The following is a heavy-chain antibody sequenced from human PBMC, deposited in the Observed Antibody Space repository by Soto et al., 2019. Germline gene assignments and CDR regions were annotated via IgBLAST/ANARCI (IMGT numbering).Heavy chain of an antibody. V-gene: IGHV1-69*13. Sequence: SVKVSCKASGGTFSSYAISWVRQAPGQGLEWMGGIIPIFGTANYAQKFQGRVTIAADESTSTAYMELSSLRSEDTAVYYCARDRDYSNYDWFDPWGQGTLVTVSS. CDR3: ARDRDYSNYDWFDP. CDR2: IIPIFGTA. CDR1: GGTFSSYA. J-gene: IGHJ5*02. D-gene: IGHD4-4*01.